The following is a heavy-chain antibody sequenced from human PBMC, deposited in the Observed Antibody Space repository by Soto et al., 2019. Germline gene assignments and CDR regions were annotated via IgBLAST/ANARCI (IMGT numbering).Heavy chain of an antibody. Sequence: PSVKVSCRASGYTFTSCAIHWVRPAPGQRLEWMGWINDGNGNTKSQQKLQGRVNITTDKSASKAYIELSSMRSEDTAVYYCERDLQADYWGQGTLVTVSS. J-gene: IGHJ4*02. V-gene: IGHV1-3*01. CDR3: ERDLQADY. CDR2: INDGNGNT. CDR1: GYTFTSCA.